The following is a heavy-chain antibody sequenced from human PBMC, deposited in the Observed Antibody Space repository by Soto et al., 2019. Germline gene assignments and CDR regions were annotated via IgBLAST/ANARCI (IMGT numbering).Heavy chain of an antibody. D-gene: IGHD2-15*01. J-gene: IGHJ4*02. V-gene: IGHV3-74*01. Sequence: GGSLRLSCAASGFAFSSYWMHWVRQAPGKGLVWVSRIDPYETGINYADSVKGRFTISRDNAKNTLYLQMNSLRAEDTAVYYCTSGTFGGRDSWGQGTLVTVSS. CDR1: GFAFSSYW. CDR3: TSGTFGGRDS. CDR2: IDPYETGI.